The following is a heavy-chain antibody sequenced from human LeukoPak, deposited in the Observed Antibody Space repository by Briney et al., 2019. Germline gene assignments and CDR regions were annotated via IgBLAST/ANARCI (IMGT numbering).Heavy chain of an antibody. V-gene: IGHV4-59*01. CDR3: ARKTGLDAFDI. CDR1: GGSISSYY. Sequence: SETLSLICTVSGGSISSYYWSWIRQPPGKGLEWIGYIYYSGSTNYNPSLKSRVTISVDTSKNQFSLKLSSVTAADTAVYYCARKTGLDAFDIWGQGTMVTVSS. J-gene: IGHJ3*02. CDR2: IYYSGST. D-gene: IGHD3-9*01.